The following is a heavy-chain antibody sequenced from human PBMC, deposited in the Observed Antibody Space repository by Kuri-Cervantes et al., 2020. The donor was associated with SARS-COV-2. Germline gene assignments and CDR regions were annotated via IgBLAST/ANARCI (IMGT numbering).Heavy chain of an antibody. D-gene: IGHD4-23*01. V-gene: IGHV3-23*01. CDR1: GFTFSSYG. CDR3: AKPTLATRPRWFHA. Sequence: GESLKISCAASGFTFSSYGMHWVRQAPGKGLEWVSGVSDDGATTYYADSVKGRFTTSRDNSKNTLYLQINSLRAEDTAVYHCAKPTLATRPRWFHAWGQGTLVTVSS. J-gene: IGHJ5*02. CDR2: VSDDGATT.